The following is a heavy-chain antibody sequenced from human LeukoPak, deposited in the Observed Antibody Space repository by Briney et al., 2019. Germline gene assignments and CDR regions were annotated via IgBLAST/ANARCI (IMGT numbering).Heavy chain of an antibody. V-gene: IGHV3-9*01. CDR1: GFTFDDYA. CDR2: ISWNSGSI. D-gene: IGHD1-26*01. Sequence: PGGSLRLSCAASGFTFDDYAMHWVRQAPGKGLEWVSGISWNSGSIGYADSVKGRFTISRDNAKNSLYLQMNSLRAEDTALYYCAKTGGGGSYYYFFDYWGQGTLVTVSS. J-gene: IGHJ4*02. CDR3: AKTGGGGSYYYFFDY.